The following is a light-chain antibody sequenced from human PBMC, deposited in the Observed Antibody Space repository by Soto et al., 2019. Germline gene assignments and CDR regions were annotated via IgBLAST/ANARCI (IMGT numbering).Light chain of an antibody. V-gene: IGKV3-20*01. CDR1: QIISSTY. J-gene: IGKJ2*01. CDR3: QHHGTSLYT. Sequence: DIVLTQSPGTLSLSPGERATLSCRASQIISSTYLGWYQQKPGQAPRLLIYGASSRATGIPDRFSGSGSGTDFTLTISRLEPEDFAVYYCQHHGTSLYTFGQENKLEIK. CDR2: GAS.